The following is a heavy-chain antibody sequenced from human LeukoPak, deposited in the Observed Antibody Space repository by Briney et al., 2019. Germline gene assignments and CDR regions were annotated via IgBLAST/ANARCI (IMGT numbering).Heavy chain of an antibody. CDR2: IIPILGIA. CDR1: GGTFSSYA. Sequence: SVKVSCKASGGTFSSYAIRWVRQAPGQGLEWMGRIIPILGIANYAQKFQGRVTITADKSTSTAYMELSSLRSEDTAVYYCAGRPRRYYYDSSDSNAAFDIWGQGTMVTVSS. CDR3: AGRPRRYYYDSSDSNAAFDI. D-gene: IGHD3-22*01. J-gene: IGHJ3*02. V-gene: IGHV1-69*04.